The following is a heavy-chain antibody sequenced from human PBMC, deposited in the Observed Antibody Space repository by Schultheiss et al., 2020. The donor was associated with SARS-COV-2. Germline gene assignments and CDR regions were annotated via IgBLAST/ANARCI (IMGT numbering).Heavy chain of an antibody. CDR3: ARGIAVAGPRFDY. Sequence: GGSLRLSCAASGFTFSSYWMHWVRQAPGKGLVWVSRINSDGSSTSYADSVKGRFAISRDNAKNSLYLQLNGLRADDTAVYYCARGIAVAGPRFDYWGQGTLVTVSS. CDR2: INSDGSST. J-gene: IGHJ4*02. CDR1: GFTFSSYW. V-gene: IGHV3-74*01. D-gene: IGHD6-19*01.